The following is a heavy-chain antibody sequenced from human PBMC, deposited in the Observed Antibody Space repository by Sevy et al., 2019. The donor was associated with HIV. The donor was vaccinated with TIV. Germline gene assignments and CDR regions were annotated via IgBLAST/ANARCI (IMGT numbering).Heavy chain of an antibody. V-gene: IGHV4-4*07. J-gene: IGHJ6*02. Sequence: SETLSLTCSVSGGPMSNYYWSWVRQPAGKGLEWIGRIYPSGSTNYNPSLTSRVSMSVDSSKNQFSLKVNSVTAADTAVYYCVRGSQRMDVWGQGTTVTVSS. CDR1: GGPMSNYY. CDR3: VRGSQRMDV. CDR2: IYPSGST.